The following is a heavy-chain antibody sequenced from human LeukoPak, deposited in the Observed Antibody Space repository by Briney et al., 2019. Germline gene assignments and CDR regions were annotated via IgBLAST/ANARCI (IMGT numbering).Heavy chain of an antibody. V-gene: IGHV4-39*07. J-gene: IGHJ3*02. CDR2: TYYRGNT. CDR1: GGSVSSGSYY. Sequence: SETLSLTCAVSGGSVSSGSYYWGWIRQPPGKGLEWIGSTYYRGNTYYNASLKSRVTISVGRSKNQFSLKLSSVTAADTAVYYCARGSSYWGYDAFDIWGQGTMVTVSS. CDR3: ARGSSYWGYDAFDI. D-gene: IGHD2-8*02.